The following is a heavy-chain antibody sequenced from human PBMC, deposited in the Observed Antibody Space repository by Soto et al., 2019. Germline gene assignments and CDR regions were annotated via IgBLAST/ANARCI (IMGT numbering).Heavy chain of an antibody. CDR3: ASLNGSFLSCFDN. V-gene: IGHV4-30-4*01. D-gene: IGHD2-8*01. Sequence: QVQLQESGPGLVKPSQTLSLSCTVSGDSISSGDHYWSWIRQPPGKGLEWIAHISYGGYTFYNPSLQIRITMSVDTSKNQAYQKLSSVTAADTAVYYCASLNGSFLSCFDNWGQVTPVTVSS. CDR1: GDSISSGDHY. CDR2: ISYGGYT. J-gene: IGHJ4*02.